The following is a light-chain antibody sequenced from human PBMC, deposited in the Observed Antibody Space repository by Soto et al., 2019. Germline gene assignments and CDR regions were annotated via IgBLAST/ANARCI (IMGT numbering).Light chain of an antibody. V-gene: IGKV3-20*01. CDR2: LAS. CDR1: QAVNTR. CDR3: QQYDNPTLT. Sequence: ETVLTQSPGTLSLCPGARATLSCRASQAVNTRLAWYQHKPGQAPRLVIYLASNRTGGIPSRFSGSGSATYGTLTISRLQHEDISTYYCQQYDNPTLTFGGGTKVDIK. J-gene: IGKJ4*01.